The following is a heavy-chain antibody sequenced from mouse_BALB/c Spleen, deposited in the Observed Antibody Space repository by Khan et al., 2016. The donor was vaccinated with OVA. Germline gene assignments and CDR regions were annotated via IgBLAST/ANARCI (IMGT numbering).Heavy chain of an antibody. V-gene: IGHV5-6*01. CDR1: GFTFSSYS. CDR2: ISSGGDYP. J-gene: IGHJ3*01. Sequence: EVHLVESGGDLVKPGGSLKLSCAASGFTFSSYSMSWVRQTPDKRLEWVASISSGGDYPYYPDSVKGRFTFSRDNAQNTLSLQMSDLKSEDTARYYCADHLTGSFAYWGQGTLVTVSA. CDR3: ADHLTGSFAY. D-gene: IGHD4-1*01.